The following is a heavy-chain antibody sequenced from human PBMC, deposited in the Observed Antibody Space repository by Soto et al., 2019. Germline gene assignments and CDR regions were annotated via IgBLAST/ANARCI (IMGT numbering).Heavy chain of an antibody. CDR1: GYTFTSYD. V-gene: IGHV1-8*01. Sequence: GASVKVSCKASGYTFTSYDSNWVRQATGQGLEWMGWMNPNSGNTGYAQKFQGRVTMTRNTSISTAYMELSSLRSEDTAVYYCAREGVNTVYEPYGMDVWGQGTTVTVSS. CDR3: AREGVNTVYEPYGMDV. J-gene: IGHJ6*02. D-gene: IGHD4-4*01. CDR2: MNPNSGNT.